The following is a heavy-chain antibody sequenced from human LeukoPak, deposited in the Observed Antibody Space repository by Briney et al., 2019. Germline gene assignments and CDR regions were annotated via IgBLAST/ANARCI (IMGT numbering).Heavy chain of an antibody. CDR3: ARARGSYLLTYTDY. V-gene: IGHV4-30-4*02. D-gene: IGHD1-26*01. Sequence: PSDTLSLTCTVSGGSLSSGDYYWSWIRQPPGKGLEWIGYIYYSGSTYYNPSLKSRVTISVETSKNQSSLKLSSVTAADTAVYYCARARGSYLLTYTDYWGQGTLVTVSS. CDR2: IYYSGST. CDR1: GGSLSSGDYY. J-gene: IGHJ4*02.